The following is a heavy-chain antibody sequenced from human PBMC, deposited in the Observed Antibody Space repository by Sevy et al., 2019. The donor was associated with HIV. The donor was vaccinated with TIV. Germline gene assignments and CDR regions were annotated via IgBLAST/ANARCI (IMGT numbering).Heavy chain of an antibody. CDR1: GFTFSSYA. CDR3: ARVEEYSSSEYYFDY. J-gene: IGHJ4*02. V-gene: IGHV3-30*04. Sequence: GGSLRLSCAASGFTFSSYAMHWVRQAPGKELEWVAVISYDGSNKYYADSVKGRFTISRDNSKNTLYLQMNSLRAEDTAVYYCARVEEYSSSEYYFDYWGQGTLVTVSS. CDR2: ISYDGSNK. D-gene: IGHD6-13*01.